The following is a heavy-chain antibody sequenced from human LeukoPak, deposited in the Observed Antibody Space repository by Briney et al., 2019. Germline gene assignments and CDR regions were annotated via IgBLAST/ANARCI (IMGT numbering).Heavy chain of an antibody. CDR3: ARGRSNYYGMGV. CDR1: DGSINSYY. CDR2: IYYNGNT. V-gene: IGHV4-59*01. D-gene: IGHD1-26*01. J-gene: IGHJ6*02. Sequence: SETLSLTCSVSDGSINSYYWNWIRRPPGKGLEWIGYIYYNGNTNYSPSLKSRVTMSVDTSKNLFSLKVSSVTAADTAVYYCARGRSNYYGMGVWGQGTTVTVSS.